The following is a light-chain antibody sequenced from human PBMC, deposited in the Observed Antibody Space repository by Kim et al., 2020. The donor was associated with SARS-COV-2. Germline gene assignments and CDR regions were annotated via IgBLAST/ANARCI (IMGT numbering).Light chain of an antibody. Sequence: IVLTQSPATLSLSLGERATLSCRASRSISRYLAWYQQKPGQAPRLLIHYASNRATGIPARFSGSGSGTDFTLTIASLEPEDSAVYFCQQRSSWITFGQGTRREIK. CDR1: RSISRY. CDR3: QQRSSWIT. J-gene: IGKJ5*01. V-gene: IGKV3-11*01. CDR2: YAS.